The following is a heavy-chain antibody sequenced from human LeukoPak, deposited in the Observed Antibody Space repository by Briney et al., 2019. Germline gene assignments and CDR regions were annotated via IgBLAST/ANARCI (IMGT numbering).Heavy chain of an antibody. CDR3: ARDPSNTVGRYIYFDY. D-gene: IGHD6-19*01. CDR1: GFXFSXXX. CDR2: XSAYDGRT. V-gene: IGHV1-18*01. J-gene: IGHJ4*02. Sequence: GASVKVSCKASGFXFSXXXXXWVXXAPGQXXEWLGXXSAYDGRTNFAQNLQGRLTLHTDTSRTKAYMELRSLTSDDTAVYYCARDPSNTVGRYIYFDYWGQGTLVTVSS.